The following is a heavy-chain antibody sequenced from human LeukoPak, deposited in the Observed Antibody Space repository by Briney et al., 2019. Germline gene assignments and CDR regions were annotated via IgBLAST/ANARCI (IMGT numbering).Heavy chain of an antibody. V-gene: IGHV7-4-1*02. Sequence: ASVKVSCKVSGYTFVSYPINWVRQVHGQGLEWMGWISTNTGNPTYAQGFTGRFVFSLDTSVSTAYLQITSLKAEDTAVYYCARAYYSTDIDYWGQGTLVTVSS. CDR1: GYTFVSYP. CDR3: ARAYYSTDIDY. CDR2: ISTNTGNP. D-gene: IGHD2-21*01. J-gene: IGHJ4*02.